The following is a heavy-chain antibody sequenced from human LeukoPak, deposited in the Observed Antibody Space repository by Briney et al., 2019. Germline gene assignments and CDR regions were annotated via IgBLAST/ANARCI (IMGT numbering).Heavy chain of an antibody. CDR3: AKDLRLYGGVRALGY. CDR2: ISGSGGST. Sequence: GGSLRLSRAASGFTFSSYAMSWVRQAPGKGLEWVSAISGSGGSTYYADSVKGRFTISRDNSKNTLYLQMNSLRAEDTAVYYCAKDLRLYGGVRALGYWGQGTLVTVSS. V-gene: IGHV3-23*01. D-gene: IGHD4/OR15-4a*01. J-gene: IGHJ4*02. CDR1: GFTFSSYA.